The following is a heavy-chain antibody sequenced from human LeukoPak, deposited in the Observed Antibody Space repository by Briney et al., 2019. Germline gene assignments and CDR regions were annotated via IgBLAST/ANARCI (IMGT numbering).Heavy chain of an antibody. J-gene: IGHJ4*02. V-gene: IGHV1-8*01. CDR2: MNPNSGNT. Sequence: ASVKVSCKASGYTFTSYDINWVRQATGQGLEWMGWMNPNSGNTGYAQKFQGRVTMTEDTSTDTAYMELSSLRSEDTAVYYCATAAPRLPAPYYFDYWGQGTLVTVSS. D-gene: IGHD2-2*01. CDR1: GYTFTSYD. CDR3: ATAAPRLPAPYYFDY.